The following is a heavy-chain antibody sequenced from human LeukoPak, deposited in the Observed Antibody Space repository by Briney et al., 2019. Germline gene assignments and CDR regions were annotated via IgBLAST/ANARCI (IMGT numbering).Heavy chain of an antibody. V-gene: IGHV3-21*04. J-gene: IGHJ4*02. CDR3: AKGSGSYLSPLYYSDY. CDR1: GITFSSDS. CDR2: ISSGSNYI. Sequence: PGGSLRLSCAASGITFSSDSMNWVRQAPGKGLEWVSSISSGSNYIYYADSVKGRFTISRDNSKNTLYLQMNSLRAEDTAVYYCAKGSGSYLSPLYYSDYWGQGTLVTVSS. D-gene: IGHD1-26*01.